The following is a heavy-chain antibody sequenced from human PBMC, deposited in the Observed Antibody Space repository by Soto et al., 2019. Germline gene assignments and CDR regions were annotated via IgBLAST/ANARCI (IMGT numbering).Heavy chain of an antibody. CDR1: GFPFSKAW. J-gene: IGHJ4*02. CDR3: TRVLGYCSVGNCFHFDY. CDR2: IKSKADGGTT. V-gene: IGHV3-15*01. D-gene: IGHD2-15*01. Sequence: EVQLVESGGGLVKPGGSLRLSCAASGFPFSKAWMSWVRQVPGKGLEWVGRIKSKADGGTTDYAAPVKGRFTISSDHYTNMLYLQMNSLKTEDTAVYYCTRVLGYCSVGNCFHFDYWGQGAVVTVSS.